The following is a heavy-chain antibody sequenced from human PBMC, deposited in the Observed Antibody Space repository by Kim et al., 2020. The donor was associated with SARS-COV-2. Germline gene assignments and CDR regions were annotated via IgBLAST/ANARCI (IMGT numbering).Heavy chain of an antibody. CDR2: IWYDGSNK. Sequence: GGSLRLSCAASGFTFSSYGMHWVRQAPGKGLEWVAVIWYDGSNKYYADSVKGRFTISRDNSKNTLYLQMNSLRAEDTAVYYCARAGADTAMDIDYWGQGTLVTVSS. CDR1: GFTFSSYG. D-gene: IGHD5-18*01. CDR3: ARAGADTAMDIDY. V-gene: IGHV3-33*01. J-gene: IGHJ4*02.